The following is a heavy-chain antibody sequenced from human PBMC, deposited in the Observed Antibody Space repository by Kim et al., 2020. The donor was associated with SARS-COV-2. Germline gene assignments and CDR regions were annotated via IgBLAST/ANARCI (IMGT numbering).Heavy chain of an antibody. D-gene: IGHD3-3*01. CDR2: IKRDGSEQ. CDR1: GFTFSSYW. J-gene: IGHJ2*01. V-gene: IGHV3-7*01. Sequence: GGSLRLSCAASGFTFSSYWMSWVRQAPGKGLEWVANIKRDGSEQYYVDSVRGRFTISRDNAKNSLYLQMNSLRAEDTAVYYCARRITISGVPIRRYFDLWGRSTLVTVSS. CDR3: ARRITISGVPIRRYFDL.